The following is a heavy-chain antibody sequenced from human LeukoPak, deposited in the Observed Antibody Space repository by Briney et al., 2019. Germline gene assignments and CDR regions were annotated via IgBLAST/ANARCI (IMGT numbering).Heavy chain of an antibody. CDR3: ARPTWTNYMDV. Sequence: GGSLRLSCAASGFTFSSHGMHWVRQAPGKGLEWVAVISYDGSNKYYADSVKGRFTISRDNSKNTLYLHMNSLRPEDTAVYYCARPTWTNYMDVWGKGTAVTISS. CDR1: GFTFSSHG. V-gene: IGHV3-30*03. D-gene: IGHD3/OR15-3a*01. CDR2: ISYDGSNK. J-gene: IGHJ6*03.